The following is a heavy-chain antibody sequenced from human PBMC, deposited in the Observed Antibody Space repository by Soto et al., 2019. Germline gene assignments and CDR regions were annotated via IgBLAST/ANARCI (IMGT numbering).Heavy chain of an antibody. CDR2: IWYDGSNK. CDR1: GFTFSSYG. CDR3: AREGTMVRGFDC. D-gene: IGHD3-10*01. Sequence: QVQLVESGGGAVQPGRSLRLSCAASGFTFSSYGMNWVRQAPGKGLEWVALIWYDGSNKYYVDCVKGRFSISRDNSKNTLYLQMNSLRTEDTAVYYCAREGTMVRGFDCWGQGTLVTVSS. V-gene: IGHV3-33*01. J-gene: IGHJ4*02.